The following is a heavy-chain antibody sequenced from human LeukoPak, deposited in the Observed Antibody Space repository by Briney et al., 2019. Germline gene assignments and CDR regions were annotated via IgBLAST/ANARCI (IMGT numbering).Heavy chain of an antibody. D-gene: IGHD5-24*01. CDR1: GYTFTSYY. CDR2: INPGGRST. V-gene: IGHV1-46*01. CDR3: AREIGPIQLHLWGSAFDY. J-gene: IGHJ4*02. Sequence: ASVKVSCKASGYTFTSYYMHWVRQAPGQGLEWMGIINPGGRSTSYAQKFQGRVTMTRDTSTSTVYMELSSLRSGDTAVYYCAREIGPIQLHLWGSAFDYWGQGTLVTVSS.